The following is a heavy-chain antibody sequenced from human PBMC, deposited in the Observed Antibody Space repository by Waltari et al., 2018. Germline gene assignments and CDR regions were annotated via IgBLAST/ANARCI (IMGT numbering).Heavy chain of an antibody. V-gene: IGHV3-30*18. D-gene: IGHD2-21*02. CDR1: GFTFNRYG. CDR3: ANGLCGSDCYLLFH. CDR2: TSNDGTNK. J-gene: IGHJ4*02. Sequence: QVQLVESGGGVVQPGRSLRLSCAASGFTFNRYGMHWIRQAPGKGLEWVAVTSNDGTNKHYADSVRGRFTISRDNSKNTVYLQMNSLRTEDTAVYYCANGLCGSDCYLLFHWGQGTLVTVSS.